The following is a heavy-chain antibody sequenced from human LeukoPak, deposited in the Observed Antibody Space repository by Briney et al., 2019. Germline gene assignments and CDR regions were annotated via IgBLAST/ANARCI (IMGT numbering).Heavy chain of an antibody. CDR1: GITFRSYG. J-gene: IGHJ5*02. D-gene: IGHD4-17*01. CDR2: ISYDGSHK. CDR3: AKGARGDTVTSIVGLNWFDP. V-gene: IGHV3-30*18. Sequence: PGGSLRLSCAASGITFRSYGMHWVRQAPGKGLEWVAVISYDGSHKYYADSVKGRSSISRDNFKNTLYLQMNSLRADDTAVYYCAKGARGDTVTSIVGLNWFDPWGQGTLVTVSS.